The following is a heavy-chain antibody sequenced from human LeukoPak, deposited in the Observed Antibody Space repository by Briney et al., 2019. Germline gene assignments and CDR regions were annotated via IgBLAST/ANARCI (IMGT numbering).Heavy chain of an antibody. Sequence: GGSLRLSCAASGFTVSSNYMSWVRQAPGKGLEWVSVIYSGGSTYYADSVKGRFTISRDNSKNTLYLQMNSLRAEDTAVYYCARDKPEQGPYYYDSSGYSQYYYYYYMDVWGKGTTVTISS. CDR1: GFTVSSNY. J-gene: IGHJ6*03. CDR3: ARDKPEQGPYYYDSSGYSQYYYYYYMDV. D-gene: IGHD3-22*01. CDR2: IYSGGST. V-gene: IGHV3-66*01.